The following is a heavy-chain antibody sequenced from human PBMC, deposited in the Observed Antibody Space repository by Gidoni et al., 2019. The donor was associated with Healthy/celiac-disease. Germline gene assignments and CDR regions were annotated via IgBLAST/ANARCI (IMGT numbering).Heavy chain of an antibody. CDR3: ARVPKGYSSSSGRSGYYYMDV. Sequence: QVQLVQSGAEVKKPGSSVKVSCKASGGTFSSYAISWVRQAPGQGLEWMGGIIPIFGTANYAQKFQGRVTITADKSTSTAYMALSSLRSEDTAVYYCARVPKGYSSSSGRSGYYYMDVWGKGTTVTVSS. CDR1: GGTFSSYA. V-gene: IGHV1-69*06. CDR2: IIPIFGTA. J-gene: IGHJ6*03. D-gene: IGHD6-6*01.